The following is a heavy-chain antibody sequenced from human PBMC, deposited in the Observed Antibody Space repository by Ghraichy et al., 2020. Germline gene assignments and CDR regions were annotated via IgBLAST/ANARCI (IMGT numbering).Heavy chain of an antibody. CDR3: ARDGPSDGYNWVDNWFDP. CDR1: GFTFSSYS. V-gene: IGHV3-48*02. Sequence: GGSLRLSCAASGFTFSSYSMNWVRQAPGKGLEWVSYISSSSSTIYYADSVKGRFTISRDNAKNSLYLQMNSLRDEDTAVYYCARDGPSDGYNWVDNWFDPWGQGTLVTVSS. J-gene: IGHJ5*02. D-gene: IGHD5-24*01. CDR2: ISSSSSTI.